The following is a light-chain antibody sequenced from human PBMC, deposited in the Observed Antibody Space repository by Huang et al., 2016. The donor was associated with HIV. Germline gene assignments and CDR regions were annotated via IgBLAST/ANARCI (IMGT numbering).Light chain of an antibody. Sequence: EIVMTQSSDTRSVSPGERATLSCRASQSVSSNLAWYQQKPGQAPRLLIYGASTRATGSPARFSGSGSGTEFTLTISSLQSEDFAVYYCQQYNNWPLTFGGGTKVEIK. CDR2: GAS. CDR1: QSVSSN. CDR3: QQYNNWPLT. V-gene: IGKV3-15*01. J-gene: IGKJ4*01.